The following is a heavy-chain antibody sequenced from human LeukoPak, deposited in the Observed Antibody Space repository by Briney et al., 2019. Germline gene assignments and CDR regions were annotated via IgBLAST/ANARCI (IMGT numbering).Heavy chain of an antibody. J-gene: IGHJ3*02. D-gene: IGHD1-1*01. V-gene: IGHV3-30*02. CDR3: ARDLTNIHTTGSTYDAIDI. Sequence: GGSLRLSCAASGSTFSSYGMHWVRQAPGKGLEWVAFIRYDGSNKYYADSVKGRFTISRDNSKNTLYLQMNSLRAEDTAVYYCARDLTNIHTTGSTYDAIDIWGQGTMVTVSS. CDR1: GSTFSSYG. CDR2: IRYDGSNK.